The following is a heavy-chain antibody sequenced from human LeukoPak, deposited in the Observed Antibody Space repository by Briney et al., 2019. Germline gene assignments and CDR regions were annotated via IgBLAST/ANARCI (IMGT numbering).Heavy chain of an antibody. CDR3: ATGYNWNRFDY. CDR1: GFTFSSYS. J-gene: IGHJ4*02. CDR2: MKQDGSEK. Sequence: GGSLRLSCAASGFTFSSYSMNWVRQTPGKGLEWVANMKQDGSEKYYVDSVKGRFTISRDNAKNSLYLQMNSLRAEDTAVYYCATGYNWNRFDYWGQGTLVTVSS. V-gene: IGHV3-7*01. D-gene: IGHD1-20*01.